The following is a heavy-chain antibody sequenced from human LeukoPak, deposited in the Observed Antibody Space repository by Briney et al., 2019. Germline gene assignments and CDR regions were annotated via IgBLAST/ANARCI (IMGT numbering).Heavy chain of an antibody. CDR2: ISGSGGST. V-gene: IGHV3-23*01. J-gene: IGHJ5*02. CDR1: GFTFSSYA. Sequence: PGGSLRLSCAASGFTFSSYAMSWVRQAPGKGLEWVSAISGSGGSTYYADSVKGRFTISRDNSKNTLYLQMNSLRAEDTAVYYCAKDDVRGYYYDSSGYRTWGQGTLFSVSS. D-gene: IGHD3-22*01. CDR3: AKDDVRGYYYDSSGYRT.